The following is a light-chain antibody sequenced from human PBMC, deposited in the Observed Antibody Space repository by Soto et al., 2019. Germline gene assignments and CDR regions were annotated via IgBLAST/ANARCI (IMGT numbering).Light chain of an antibody. V-gene: IGLV2-23*01. CDR2: EGS. CDR1: SSDVGNYNL. Sequence: QSALTQPASVSGSPGQSITISCTGTSSDVGNYNLVSWYQQHPGKAPKVIIYEGSKRPSGVSNRFSGSKSGNTASLTISGLQAEDEADYHCCSSPDGGSFVFGTGTKVTVL. CDR3: CSSPDGGSFV. J-gene: IGLJ1*01.